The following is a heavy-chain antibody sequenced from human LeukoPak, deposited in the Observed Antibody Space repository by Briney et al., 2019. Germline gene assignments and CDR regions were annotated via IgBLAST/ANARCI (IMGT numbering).Heavy chain of an antibody. D-gene: IGHD1-26*01. J-gene: IGHJ4*02. CDR1: GGSISSYY. Sequence: SETLSLTCTVSGGSISSYYWSWIRQPPGKGLEWIGHIYYSGSTNYNPSLKSRVTISVDTSKNQFSLKLSSVTAADTAVYYCARDSLSGSYDKWGQGTLVTVSS. CDR3: ARDSLSGSYDK. V-gene: IGHV4-59*01. CDR2: IYYSGST.